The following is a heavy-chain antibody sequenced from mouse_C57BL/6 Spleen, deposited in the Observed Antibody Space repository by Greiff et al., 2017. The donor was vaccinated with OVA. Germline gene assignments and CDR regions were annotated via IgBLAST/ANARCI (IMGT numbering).Heavy chain of an antibody. D-gene: IGHD2-5*01. CDR3: ARSDCSKRDYAMDY. CDR2: IDPSDSDT. Sequence: QVQLQQSGAELVKPGSSVKLSCKASGYTFTSYWMHWVKQRPIQGLEWIGNIDPSDSDTHYNQKFKDKATLTVDKSSSTAYMQLSSLTSEDSAVYYCARSDCSKRDYAMDYWGQGTSVTVSS. J-gene: IGHJ4*01. CDR1: GYTFTSYW. V-gene: IGHV1-52*01.